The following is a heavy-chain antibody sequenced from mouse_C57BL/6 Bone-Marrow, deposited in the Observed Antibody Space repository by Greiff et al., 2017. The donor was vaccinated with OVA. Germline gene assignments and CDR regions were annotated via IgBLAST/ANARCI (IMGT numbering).Heavy chain of an antibody. CDR1: GYTFTSYW. V-gene: IGHV1-69*01. J-gene: IGHJ1*03. Sequence: VQLQQPGAELVMPGASVKLSCKASGYTFTSYWMHWVKQRPGQGLEWIGEIDPSDSYTNYNQKFKGKSTLTVDKSSSTAYMQLSSLTSEDSAVYYCARSYDYDGDWYFDVWGTGTTVTVSS. CDR3: ARSYDYDGDWYFDV. CDR2: IDPSDSYT. D-gene: IGHD2-4*01.